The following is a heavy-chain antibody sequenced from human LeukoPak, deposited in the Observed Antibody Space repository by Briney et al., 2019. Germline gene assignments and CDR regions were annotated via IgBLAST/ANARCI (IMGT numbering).Heavy chain of an antibody. Sequence: ASVKVSCKASGYTFTGYYMHWVRQAPGQGLEWMGWINPNSGGTNYAQNFQGRVTMTRDTSINTAYMELSSLRSEDTAVYYCARVSWFDELPNYWGQGTLVSVSS. D-gene: IGHD3-10*01. CDR1: GYTFTGYY. J-gene: IGHJ4*02. V-gene: IGHV1-2*02. CDR2: INPNSGGT. CDR3: ARVSWFDELPNY.